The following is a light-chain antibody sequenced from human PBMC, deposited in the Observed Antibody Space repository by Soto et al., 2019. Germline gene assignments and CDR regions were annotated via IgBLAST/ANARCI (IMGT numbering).Light chain of an antibody. CDR3: QQYGSSPLT. J-gene: IGKJ4*01. CDR1: QSISGRY. V-gene: IGKV3-20*01. Sequence: PGERPSLSCRASQSISGRYLAWYQQKPGQAPRLLIYDASSRATGIPDRFSGSGSGTDFILTISRLEPEDFAVYYCQQYGSSPLTFGGGTKVEIK. CDR2: DAS.